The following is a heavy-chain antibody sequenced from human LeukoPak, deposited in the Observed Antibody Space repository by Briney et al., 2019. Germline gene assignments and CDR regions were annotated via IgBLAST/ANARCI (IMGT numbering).Heavy chain of an antibody. CDR1: GFTFSSYG. D-gene: IGHD3-10*01. Sequence: GSLRLACAASGFTFSSYGMHGVRHPPGKGLEWIGEIYHSGSTNYNPSLKSRVTISVDKSKNQFSLQLSSVTAADTAVYYCARDRDGTLGEEGDYWGQGTLVTVSS. J-gene: IGHJ4*02. V-gene: IGHV4-4*02. CDR2: IYHSGST. CDR3: ARDRDGTLGEEGDY.